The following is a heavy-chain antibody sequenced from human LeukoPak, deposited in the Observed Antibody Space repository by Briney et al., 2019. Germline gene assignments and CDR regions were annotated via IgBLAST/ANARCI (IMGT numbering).Heavy chain of an antibody. V-gene: IGHV1-18*01. J-gene: IGHJ2*01. Sequence: ASVKVSCKVSGYTLTELSMHWVRQAPGQGLEWMGWISTFNANTNNAQKFQGRVTMTTDTSTSTVYMELGSLRSDDTAVYYCARGQVYWYFDLWGRGTLVTVSS. CDR3: ARGQVYWYFDL. CDR2: ISTFNANT. CDR1: GYTLTELS.